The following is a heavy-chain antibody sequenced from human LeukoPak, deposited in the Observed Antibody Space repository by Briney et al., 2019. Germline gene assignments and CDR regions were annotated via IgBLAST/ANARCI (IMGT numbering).Heavy chain of an antibody. J-gene: IGHJ4*02. CDR3: VRQATPHGHFDY. CDR1: GFPFSSYW. D-gene: IGHD2-15*01. CDR2: IKQDGSKK. V-gene: IGHV3-7*01. Sequence: PGGSLRLSCVASGFPFSSYWMTWVRQAPGKGLEWVANIKQDGSKKSYVDSVKGRFTISRDNAKNSLYLQMNSLRAGDTAVYYCVRQATPHGHFDYWGQGILVTVSS.